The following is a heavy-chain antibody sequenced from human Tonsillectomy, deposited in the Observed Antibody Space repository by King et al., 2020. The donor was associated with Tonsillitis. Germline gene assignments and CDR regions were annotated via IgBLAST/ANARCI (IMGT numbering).Heavy chain of an antibody. CDR1: GYAFPSDD. V-gene: IGHV1-8*01. CDR2: MNPNSGNT. D-gene: IGHD3-22*01. J-gene: IGHJ3*02. Sequence: QLVQSGAEVKKPGASVKVSCKASGYAFPSDDINWVRQATGQGLEWMGWMNPNSGNTGYPQKFQGRVTMTRNTSISTAYMELSSLRSEDTAVYYCARETFYDSSGYLCAFDIWGQGTRVTVSS. CDR3: ARETFYDSSGYLCAFDI.